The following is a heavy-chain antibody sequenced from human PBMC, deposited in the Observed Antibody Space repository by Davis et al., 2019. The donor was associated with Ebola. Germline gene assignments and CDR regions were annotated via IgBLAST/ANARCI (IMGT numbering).Heavy chain of an antibody. CDR2: ISTSGDST. Sequence: GGSLSLPCPASGFTFPSYAMSWVRQAPGKGLEWVSAISTSGDSTFYADSVKGRFTISRDNAKNSLYLQMNSLRAEDTAVYYCARDADYLETIFGVVTYYGMDVWGQGTTVTVSS. J-gene: IGHJ6*02. V-gene: IGHV3-23*01. CDR1: GFTFPSYA. D-gene: IGHD3-3*01. CDR3: ARDADYLETIFGVVTYYGMDV.